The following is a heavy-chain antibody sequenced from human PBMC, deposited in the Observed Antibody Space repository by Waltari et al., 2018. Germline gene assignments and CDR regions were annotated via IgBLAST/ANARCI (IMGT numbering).Heavy chain of an antibody. CDR1: GYSISSGYY. CDR2: IYHSGST. J-gene: IGHJ4*02. CDR3: ARGEWTTIDY. V-gene: IGHV4-38-2*01. D-gene: IGHD4-17*01. Sequence: QVQLQESGPGLVKPSETLSLTCAVSGYSISSGYYWGWIRQPPGKGLEWIGSIYHSGSTYYNPSLKSRVTISVDTSKNQFSLKLSSVTAADTAVYYCARGEWTTIDYWGQGTLVTVSS.